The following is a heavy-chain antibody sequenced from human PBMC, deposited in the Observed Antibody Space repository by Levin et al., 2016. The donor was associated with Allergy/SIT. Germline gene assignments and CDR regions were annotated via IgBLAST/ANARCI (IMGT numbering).Heavy chain of an antibody. CDR2: IYPGDSDT. V-gene: IGHV5-51*01. D-gene: IGHD4-17*01. Sequence: VRQMPGKGLEWMGIIYPGDSDTRYSPSFQGQVTISADRSISTAYLQWSSLKASDTAMYYCARWGDYGDYFWFDPWGQGTLVTVSS. J-gene: IGHJ5*02. CDR3: ARWGDYGDYFWFDP.